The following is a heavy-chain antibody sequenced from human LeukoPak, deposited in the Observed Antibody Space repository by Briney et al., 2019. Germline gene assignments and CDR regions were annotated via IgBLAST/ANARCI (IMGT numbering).Heavy chain of an antibody. D-gene: IGHD5/OR15-5a*01. CDR2: IYSGGST. CDR1: GFTVSSNY. Sequence: GGSLRLSCAASGFTVSSNYMSWVRQAPGKGLEWVSVIYSGGSTYYADSVKGRFTISRDNSKNTLYLQMNSLRAEDTAVYYCARVTRGSTGSLYYYYGMDVWGQGTTVTVSS. J-gene: IGHJ6*02. CDR3: ARVTRGSTGSLYYYYGMDV. V-gene: IGHV3-66*01.